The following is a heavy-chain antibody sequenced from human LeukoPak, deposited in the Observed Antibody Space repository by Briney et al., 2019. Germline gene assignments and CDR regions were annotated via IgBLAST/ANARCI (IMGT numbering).Heavy chain of an antibody. J-gene: IGHJ3*02. CDR2: LYNSGST. Sequence: KPSETLSLTCTVSGGSISNYYWIWMRQPPGKGLEWIGSLYNSGSTNYNPSLKSRLTISVDMSKNQVSLQLSSVTAADTAVYYCARGVTSPLDAFGIWGQGTTVTVSS. CDR3: ARGVTSPLDAFGI. D-gene: IGHD1-26*01. CDR1: GGSISNYY. V-gene: IGHV4-59*01.